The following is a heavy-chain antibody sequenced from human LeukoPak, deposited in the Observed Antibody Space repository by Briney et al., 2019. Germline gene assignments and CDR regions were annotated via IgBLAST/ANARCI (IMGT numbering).Heavy chain of an antibody. CDR2: INAGNGNT. V-gene: IGHV1-3*01. J-gene: IGHJ4*02. CDR1: GYTFTNYA. CDR3: TRGIWSSHNKDYYFDY. D-gene: IGHD2-2*01. Sequence: ASVKVSCKASGYTFTNYAMNWVRQAPGQRLEWMGWINAGNGNTKSSQGFQDRVTITRDTSASTAYMELNSLRSEDTAVYYCTRGIWSSHNKDYYFDYWGQGSLVTVSS.